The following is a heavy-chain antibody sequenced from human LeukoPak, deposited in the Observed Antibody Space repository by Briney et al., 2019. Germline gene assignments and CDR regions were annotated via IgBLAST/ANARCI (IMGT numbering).Heavy chain of an antibody. CDR2: VSASGGNT. V-gene: IGHV3-23*01. Sequence: GGSLRLSCAASGFTFSSYAMSWVRQAPGKGLEWVSAVSASGGNTYYADSVKGRFTISRDNSKNTLYLQVNSLRAEDTAAYYCGKGLYHDYSGIGDYWGQGTLVTVSS. D-gene: IGHD3-16*01. CDR3: GKGLYHDYSGIGDY. CDR1: GFTFSSYA. J-gene: IGHJ4*02.